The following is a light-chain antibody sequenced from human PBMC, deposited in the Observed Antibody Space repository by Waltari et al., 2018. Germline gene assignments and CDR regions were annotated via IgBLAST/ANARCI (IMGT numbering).Light chain of an antibody. CDR3: EKYYSTPYT. CDR2: WAS. Sequence: DIVMTQSPDSLAVSLGERATINCKSSQNVLYSSNNKYYLAWYQQKPGQSPNLLIYWASTRESGVPDRFSGSGSEADVTLTISRLQAEDVAVYYCEKYYSTPYTFGQGTKLEIK. V-gene: IGKV4-1*01. CDR1: QNVLYSSNNKYY. J-gene: IGKJ2*01.